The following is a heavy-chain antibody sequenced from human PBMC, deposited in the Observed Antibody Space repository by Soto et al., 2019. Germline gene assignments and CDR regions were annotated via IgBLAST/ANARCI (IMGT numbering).Heavy chain of an antibody. J-gene: IGHJ6*02. CDR3: ARGGYTPRGAISGDLYYYYYGMDV. CDR2: IIPIFGTA. V-gene: IGHV1-69*06. Sequence: SVKVSCKASGGTFSSYAISWVRQAPGQGLEWMGGIIPIFGTANDAQKFQGRVTITADKSTSTAYMELSSLRSEDTAVYYCARGGYTPRGAISGDLYYYYYGMDVWGQGTTVTVSS. D-gene: IGHD6-13*01. CDR1: GGTFSSYA.